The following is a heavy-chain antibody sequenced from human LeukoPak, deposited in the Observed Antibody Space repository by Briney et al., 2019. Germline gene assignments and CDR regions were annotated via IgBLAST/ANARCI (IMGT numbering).Heavy chain of an antibody. Sequence: PGGSLRLSCAASGFTFSSYAMTWVRQAPGKGLEWVSLISATGGSTYYADSVQGRFTISRGNSKSTVSLQMNSLRAEDTAVYYCAKVTNRYSDFWGQGTLVTVSS. CDR3: AKVTNRYSDF. V-gene: IGHV3-23*01. CDR1: GFTFSSYA. J-gene: IGHJ4*02. D-gene: IGHD1-14*01. CDR2: ISATGGST.